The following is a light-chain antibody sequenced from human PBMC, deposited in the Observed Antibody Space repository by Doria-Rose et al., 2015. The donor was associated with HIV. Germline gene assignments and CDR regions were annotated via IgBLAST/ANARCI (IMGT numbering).Light chain of an antibody. Sequence: QMTQSPSTLSAFVGDSVTITCRASQSISSWLAWYQQTPGKAPKVLIYKASSLESGVPSRFSGSGSGTEFTLTISSLQPDDFATYYCQQYNSYPITFAQGTRLEI. V-gene: IGKV1-5*03. CDR3: QQYNSYPIT. CDR1: QSISSW. CDR2: KAS. J-gene: IGKJ5*01.